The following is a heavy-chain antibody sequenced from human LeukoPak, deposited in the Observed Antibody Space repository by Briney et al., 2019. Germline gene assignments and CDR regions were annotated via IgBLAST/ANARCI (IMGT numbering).Heavy chain of an antibody. Sequence: SETLSLTCTVSGGSISSYYWSWIRQPAGKGLEWIGRIYTSGSTNYNPSLKSRVTMSVDTSKNQFSLKLSSVTAADTAVYYCARDRGVKKPAAINNWFDPWGQGTLVTVSS. J-gene: IGHJ5*02. D-gene: IGHD2-2*02. V-gene: IGHV4-4*07. CDR1: GGSISSYY. CDR2: IYTSGST. CDR3: ARDRGVKKPAAINNWFDP.